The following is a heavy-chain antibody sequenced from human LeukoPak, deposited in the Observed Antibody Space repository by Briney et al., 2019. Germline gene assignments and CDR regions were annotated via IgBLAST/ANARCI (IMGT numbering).Heavy chain of an antibody. CDR2: ISGSNGNT. Sequence: ASVKVSCKASSYTFTRYGISWVRQAPGQGLEWMGWISGSNGNTNYAQKFQGRVSMTADTSTSTAYMELRSLRSDDTAVYYCARDGGSSAYSYYYYMDVWGKGTTVTVSS. D-gene: IGHD3-22*01. V-gene: IGHV1-18*01. J-gene: IGHJ6*03. CDR1: SYTFTRYG. CDR3: ARDGGSSAYSYYYYMDV.